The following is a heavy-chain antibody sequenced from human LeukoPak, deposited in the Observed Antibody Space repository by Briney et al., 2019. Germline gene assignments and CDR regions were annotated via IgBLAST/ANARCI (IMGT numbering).Heavy chain of an antibody. D-gene: IGHD2-2*01. J-gene: IGHJ4*03. CDR3: ARVRYCSSTSCDYYFDY. CDR2: ISSSSSYI. V-gene: IGHV3-21*01. Sequence: GGSLRLSCAASGFTFSSYSMNWVRQAPGKGLEWVSSISSSSSYIYYADSVKGRFTISRDNAKNSLYLQMNSLRAEDTAVYYCARVRYCSSTSCDYYFDYWGQGTTVTVSS. CDR1: GFTFSSYS.